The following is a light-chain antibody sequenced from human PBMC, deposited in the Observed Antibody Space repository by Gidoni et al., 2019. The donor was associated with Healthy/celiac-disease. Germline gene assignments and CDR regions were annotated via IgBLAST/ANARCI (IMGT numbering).Light chain of an antibody. CDR1: QSISSY. J-gene: IGKJ1*01. Sequence: IQMTQSPSSLSASVGDRVTITCRASQSISSYLNWYQQKPGKAPKLLIYAASSLQSGVPSRFSGSGSGTDFTLTIRSLQPEDFATYYCQQSYLTPRTFGQGTKVEIK. V-gene: IGKV1-39*01. CDR2: AAS. CDR3: QQSYLTPRT.